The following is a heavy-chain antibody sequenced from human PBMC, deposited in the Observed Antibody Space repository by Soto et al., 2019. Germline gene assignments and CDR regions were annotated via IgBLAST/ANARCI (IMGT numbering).Heavy chain of an antibody. D-gene: IGHD3-10*01. V-gene: IGHV4-39*01. CDR2: IFYSGST. CDR1: GDSISSSNYF. CDR3: ARRYGWLYFDY. J-gene: IGHJ4*02. Sequence: QLQLQESGPGLVKPWETLSLTCTVSGDSISSSNYFWGWIRQPPGKGLEWIGTIFYSGSTYYNPSLKSRVTISVDTSKNQFSLTLTSVTAADTALYYCARRYGWLYFDYWGQGSLVTVSS.